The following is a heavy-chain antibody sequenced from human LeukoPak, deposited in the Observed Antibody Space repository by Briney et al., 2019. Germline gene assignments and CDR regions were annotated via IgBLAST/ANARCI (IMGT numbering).Heavy chain of an antibody. D-gene: IGHD6-13*01. CDR2: ISAYNGNT. CDR3: ARARTYSSSWFKLDAFDI. V-gene: IGHV1-18*01. J-gene: IGHJ3*02. Sequence: ASLTVSSTASGYTFTSYGISWVRQAPGQRREWMGWISAYNGNTNYTQKLPGRATMTTDTSTSTAYMELRSLRSDDTAVYYCARARTYSSSWFKLDAFDIWGQGTMVTVSS. CDR1: GYTFTSYG.